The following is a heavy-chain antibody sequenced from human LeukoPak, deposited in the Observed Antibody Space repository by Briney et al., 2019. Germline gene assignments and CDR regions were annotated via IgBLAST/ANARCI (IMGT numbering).Heavy chain of an antibody. J-gene: IGHJ3*02. Sequence: QPGGSLRLSCAASGFSFSTYEMSWVRQAPGKGLEGVSHIRAGGTTMFYADSVKGRFTISRDNAKNSLYLQMNSLRAEDTAVYYCARVSRYAFDIWGQGTMVTVSS. V-gene: IGHV3-48*03. CDR2: IRAGGTTM. D-gene: IGHD4-17*01. CDR1: GFSFSTYE. CDR3: ARVSRYAFDI.